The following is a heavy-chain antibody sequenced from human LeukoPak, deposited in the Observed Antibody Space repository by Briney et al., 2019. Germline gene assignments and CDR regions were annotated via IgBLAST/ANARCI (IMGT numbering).Heavy chain of an antibody. CDR3: ARVMNYYGSGSTTYFDY. Sequence: ASVKVSCKASGYTLTSYGISWVRQAPGQGLEWMGWISAYNGNTNYAQKLQGRVTMTTDTSTSTAYMELRSLRSDDTAVYYCARVMNYYGSGSTTYFDYWGQGTLVTVSS. CDR2: ISAYNGNT. V-gene: IGHV1-18*01. D-gene: IGHD3-10*01. J-gene: IGHJ4*02. CDR1: GYTLTSYG.